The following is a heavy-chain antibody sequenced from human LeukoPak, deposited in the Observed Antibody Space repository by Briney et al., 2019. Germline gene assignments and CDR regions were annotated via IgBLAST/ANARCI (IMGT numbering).Heavy chain of an antibody. CDR2: MSPSSGYT. J-gene: IGHJ4*02. V-gene: IGHV1-8*02. CDR3: SRGIEAGVDY. D-gene: IGHD6-25*01. CDR1: GYTFTNYD. Sequence: ASVKVSCKTSGYTFTNYDINWVGQATGQGVEGLGWMSPSSGYTGYAQNFQARVTMTTDISITLAYVELSSLRSEVTAFYYCSRGIEAGVDYWGQVTLVTVPS.